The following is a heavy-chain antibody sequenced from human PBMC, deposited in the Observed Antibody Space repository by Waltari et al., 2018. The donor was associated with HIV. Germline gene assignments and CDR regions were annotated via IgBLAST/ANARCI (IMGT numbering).Heavy chain of an antibody. J-gene: IGHJ4*02. CDR1: GFTFSRYG. V-gene: IGHV3-33*01. D-gene: IGHD1-1*01. CDR2: IWFDGVNK. CDR3: ARHPTPFTVYNSFDY. Sequence: QVQLVESGGGVVQPGRSRRLSCAASGFTFSRYGMHWVRQAPGKGLDWVAVIWFDGVNKYYADSVKGRFTISRDNSKNTLYLQMNSLRAEDTAVYYCARHPTPFTVYNSFDYWGQGTLVTVSS.